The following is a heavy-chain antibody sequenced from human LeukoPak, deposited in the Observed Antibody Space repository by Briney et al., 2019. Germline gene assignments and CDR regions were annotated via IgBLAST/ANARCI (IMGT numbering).Heavy chain of an antibody. CDR3: ARDGNYYDSSGYHYFDY. J-gene: IGHJ4*02. D-gene: IGHD3-22*01. Sequence: SETLSLTCTVSGGSISSYYWSWIRQPPGKGLEWIGYIYYSGSTNYNPSLKSRVTISVDTSKNQFSLKLSSVTAADTAVYYCARDGNYYDSSGYHYFDYWGQGTLVTVSS. CDR2: IYYSGST. V-gene: IGHV4-59*01. CDR1: GGSISSYY.